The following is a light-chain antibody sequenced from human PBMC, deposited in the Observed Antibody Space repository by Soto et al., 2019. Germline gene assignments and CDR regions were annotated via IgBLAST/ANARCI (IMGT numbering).Light chain of an antibody. CDR1: NSDVGGFNY. CDR3: CSYTSRSPLV. Sequence: QSVLTQPASVSGSPGQSITISCTGTNSDVGGFNYVSWYQQHPDKAPKLIIFEVTDRPSGVSNRFSGSKSGNTASLTISGLQSEDGAEYYCCSYTSRSPLVFGGGTKVTVL. CDR2: EVT. J-gene: IGLJ2*01. V-gene: IGLV2-14*01.